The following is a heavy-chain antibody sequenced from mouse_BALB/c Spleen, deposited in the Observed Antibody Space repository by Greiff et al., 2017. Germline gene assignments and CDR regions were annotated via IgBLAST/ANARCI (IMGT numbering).Heavy chain of an antibody. Sequence: ESGGDLVKPGGSLKLSCAASGFTFSSYGMSWVRQTPDKRLEWVATISSGGSYTYYPDSVKGRFTISRDNAKNTLYLQMSSLKSEDTAMYYCARRGVYGTSYFDYWGQGTTLTVSS. CDR1: GFTFSSYG. V-gene: IGHV5-6*01. J-gene: IGHJ2*01. CDR2: ISSGGSYT. D-gene: IGHD2-1*01. CDR3: ARRGVYGTSYFDY.